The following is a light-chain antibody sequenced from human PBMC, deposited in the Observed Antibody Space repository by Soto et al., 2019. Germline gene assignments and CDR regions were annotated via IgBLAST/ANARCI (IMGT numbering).Light chain of an antibody. CDR2: GGF. J-gene: IGKJ3*01. CDR1: QTLRNK. CDR3: QKHHAWHLT. Sequence: IVLTQSPGTLSVSPGERVILSCRASQTLRNKLAWYQHKPCHAPRLLIYGGFTRATVIPARFSGSGSGTEVTLTSNSLQSEDFAIYYCQKHHAWHLTFGPGTKLDLK. V-gene: IGKV3-15*01.